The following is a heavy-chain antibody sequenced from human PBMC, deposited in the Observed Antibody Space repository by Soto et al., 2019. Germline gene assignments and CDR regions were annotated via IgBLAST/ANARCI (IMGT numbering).Heavy chain of an antibody. CDR3: ARTVGGGSYYYYFDY. J-gene: IGHJ4*02. Sequence: LQLQESGPGLVKPSETLSLTCTVSGGSISSSSYYWGWIRQPPGKGLEWIGSIYYSGSTYYNPSLKSRVTISVDTSKNQFSLKLSSVTAADTAVYYCARTVGGGSYYYYFDYWGQGTLVTVSS. CDR2: IYYSGST. D-gene: IGHD3-10*01. CDR1: GGSISSSSYY. V-gene: IGHV4-39*01.